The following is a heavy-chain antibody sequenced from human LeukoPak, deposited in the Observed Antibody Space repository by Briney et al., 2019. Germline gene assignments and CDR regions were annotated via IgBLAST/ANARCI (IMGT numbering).Heavy chain of an antibody. CDR1: GFTFSTFW. Sequence: GGSLRLSCAASGFTFSTFWMHWVRHVPGKGLVWVSGVRGDGSKTTYADSVKGRFTISRDNAKNTLNLQMNSLRAEDTAVYYCTRDTVSAFDYWGQGTLVTVSS. V-gene: IGHV3-74*01. J-gene: IGHJ4*02. CDR3: TRDTVSAFDY. CDR2: VRGDGSKT.